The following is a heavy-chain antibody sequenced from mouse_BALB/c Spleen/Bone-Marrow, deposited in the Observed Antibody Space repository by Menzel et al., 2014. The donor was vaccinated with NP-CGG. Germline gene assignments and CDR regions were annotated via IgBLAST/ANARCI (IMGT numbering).Heavy chain of an antibody. CDR2: IDPANGNT. CDR3: ARWGYYAMDY. J-gene: IGHJ4*01. V-gene: IGHV14-3*02. CDR1: GFNIKDYY. Sequence: VQLKQSGAELVRSGASVKLSCTASGFNIKDYYMHWVKQRPEQGLEWIGRIDPANGNTKYDPKFQGKATITADTSSNTAYLQLSSLTSEDTAVYYCARWGYYAMDYWGQGTSVTVSS.